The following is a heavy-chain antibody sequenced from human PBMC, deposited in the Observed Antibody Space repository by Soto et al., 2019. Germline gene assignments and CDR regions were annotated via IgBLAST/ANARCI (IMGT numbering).Heavy chain of an antibody. Sequence: GASVKVSCKASGYTFTSYDINWVRQATGQGLEWMGWMNPNSGNTGYAQKFQGRVTMTRNTSISTAYMELSSLRSEDTAVYYCARDCQGYYYYYMXVWGKGTTVXVSS. V-gene: IGHV1-8*01. CDR1: GYTFTSYD. CDR3: ARDCQGYYYYYMXV. D-gene: IGHD2-15*01. CDR2: MNPNSGNT. J-gene: IGHJ6*03.